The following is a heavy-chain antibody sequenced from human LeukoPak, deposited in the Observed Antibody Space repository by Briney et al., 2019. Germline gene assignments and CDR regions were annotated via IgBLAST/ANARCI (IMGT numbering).Heavy chain of an antibody. V-gene: IGHV1-46*01. CDR2: INPSGGST. CDR1: GYTFTSYY. D-gene: IGHD3-3*01. Sequence: ASVKVSCKASGYTFTSYYMHWVRQAPGQGLEWMGIINPSGGSTSYAQKFQGRVTMTRDMSTSTVYMELSRLRSDDTAVYYCARDRYYDFWSGRGRRNWIDPWGQGTLVTVS. J-gene: IGHJ5*02. CDR3: ARDRYYDFWSGRGRRNWIDP.